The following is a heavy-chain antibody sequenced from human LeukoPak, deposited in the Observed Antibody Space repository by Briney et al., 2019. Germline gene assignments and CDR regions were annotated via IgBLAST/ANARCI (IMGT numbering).Heavy chain of an antibody. CDR3: ARAFTYYDFWSGYLGRYFDY. J-gene: IGHJ4*02. V-gene: IGHV4-34*01. CDR1: GGSFSGYY. D-gene: IGHD3-3*01. CDR2: INHSGST. Sequence: SETLSLTCAVYGGSFSGYYWRWIRQPPGKGLEWIGEINHSGSTNYNPSLKSRVTRSVDTAKNQFSLKLSSVPAADTAVYYCARAFTYYDFWSGYLGRYFDYWGQGTLVTVSS.